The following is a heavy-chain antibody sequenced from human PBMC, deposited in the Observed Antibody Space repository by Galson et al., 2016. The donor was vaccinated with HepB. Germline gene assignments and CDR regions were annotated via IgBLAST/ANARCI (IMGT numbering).Heavy chain of an antibody. D-gene: IGHD2-21*02. Sequence: SLRLSCAASGFTLSSYGMHWVRQAPGKGLEWVAVIWYDGGNKYYAESVKGRFTISRDTSKNTLYLQMTRLRVEDTAVYYCARGCGGDCYSVSGYWGQGTLVTVS. CDR1: GFTLSSYG. V-gene: IGHV3-33*01. CDR3: ARGCGGDCYSVSGY. J-gene: IGHJ4*02. CDR2: IWYDGGNK.